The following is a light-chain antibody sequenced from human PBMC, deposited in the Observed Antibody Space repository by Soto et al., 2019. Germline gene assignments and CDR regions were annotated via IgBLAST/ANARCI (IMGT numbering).Light chain of an antibody. J-gene: IGKJ5*01. Sequence: DIQMTQSPSSLSASVGDRVTITCRASQSINRFLNWYQQKPGKAPKLLIYAASSLQSGVPSRFSGSGSGTDFTLTISNLQPEDFATYYCQQSYSPPPVTFGQGTRLEIK. CDR2: AAS. CDR3: QQSYSPPPVT. V-gene: IGKV1-39*01. CDR1: QSINRF.